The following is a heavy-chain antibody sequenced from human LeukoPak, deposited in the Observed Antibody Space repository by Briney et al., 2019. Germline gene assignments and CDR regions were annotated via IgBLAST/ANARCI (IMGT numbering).Heavy chain of an antibody. D-gene: IGHD2-2*02. V-gene: IGHV3-7*01. J-gene: IGHJ4*02. CDR1: GFLFRNYW. CDR2: IKEDGTIK. Sequence: PGGSLRLSCAASGFLFRNYWMSWVRQAPGKGLEWVANIKEDGTIKYYVDSVKGRFTISRDTAKNSVDLQMNGLRVEDTGIYFCARIGYKSSSFDYWGQGTLVTVSS. CDR3: ARIGYKSSSFDY.